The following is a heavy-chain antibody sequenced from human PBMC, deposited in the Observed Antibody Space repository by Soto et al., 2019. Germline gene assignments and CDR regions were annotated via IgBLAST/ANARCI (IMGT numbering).Heavy chain of an antibody. CDR1: GGSLSNYG. V-gene: IGHV1-69*12. CDR2: IIPVFGTA. CDR3: ARGAATKIVVTTYYAMDV. J-gene: IGHJ6*02. D-gene: IGHD2-15*01. Sequence: QVQLVQSGAEVKKPGSSVKVSCKASGGSLSNYGISWVRQAPGQGLEWMGGIIPVFGTANYAQKFQGRVTITAGESTNIVYMDVTSPRSEDKAVYYCARGAATKIVVTTYYAMDVWGQGTTVTVSS.